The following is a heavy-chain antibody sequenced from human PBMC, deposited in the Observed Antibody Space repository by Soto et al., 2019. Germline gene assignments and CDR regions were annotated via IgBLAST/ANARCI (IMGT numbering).Heavy chain of an antibody. Sequence: GGSLRLSCAASGFTFSNYWMNWVRQAPGKGLEWVANIKQDGSEKYFVDSVKGRFTISRDNAKNSLYLQMNSLRAEDTAVYYCARDLGRTAAGYYYYYAMDVWGQGTTVTVSS. J-gene: IGHJ6*02. CDR1: GFTFSNYW. V-gene: IGHV3-7*01. CDR2: IKQDGSEK. CDR3: ARDLGRTAAGYYYYYAMDV. D-gene: IGHD2-2*01.